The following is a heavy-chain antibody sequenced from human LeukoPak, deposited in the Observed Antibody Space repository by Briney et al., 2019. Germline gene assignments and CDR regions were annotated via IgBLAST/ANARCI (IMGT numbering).Heavy chain of an antibody. J-gene: IGHJ4*02. V-gene: IGHV4-31*03. CDR3: ARDDYGGGTYAY. D-gene: IGHD4-23*01. CDR2: IYYSGST. Sequence: TSETLSLTCTVSGGSISSGGYYWSWIRQHPGKGLEWIGYIYYSGSTYYNPSLKSRVTISVDTSKNQFSLKLSSVTAADTAVYYCARDDYGGGTYAYWGQGTLVTVSS. CDR1: GGSISSGGYY.